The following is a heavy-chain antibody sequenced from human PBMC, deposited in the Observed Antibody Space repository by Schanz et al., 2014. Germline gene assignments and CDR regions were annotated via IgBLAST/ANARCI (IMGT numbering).Heavy chain of an antibody. CDR2: MYINSGST. D-gene: IGHD5-12*01. CDR3: ARDGGRDGYNLAFDV. CDR1: GFTVNTNY. Sequence: EVQLVESGGGLIHPGGSLRLSCAVSGFTVNTNYMTWVRQAPGKGLEWISSMYINSGSTQYADSVKGRFIISRDSSKNTLFLQLNSLSAEATAVYFCARDGGRDGYNLAFDVWGQGTLVTVSS. V-gene: IGHV3-53*01. J-gene: IGHJ3*01.